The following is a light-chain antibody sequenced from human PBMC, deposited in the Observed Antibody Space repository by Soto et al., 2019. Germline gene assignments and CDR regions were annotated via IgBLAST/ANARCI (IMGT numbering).Light chain of an antibody. CDR1: QSVSTY. CDR2: DAS. V-gene: IGKV3-11*01. CDR3: QQRSNWPLFT. J-gene: IGKJ3*01. Sequence: EIVLTQSPATLSLSPGERATLSCRASQSVSTYLAWYQQKAGQAPRLLIYDASNRATGIPARFSGGGSGTDFTLTISSLEPEDFAVYYCQQRSNWPLFTFGPGTNVEIK.